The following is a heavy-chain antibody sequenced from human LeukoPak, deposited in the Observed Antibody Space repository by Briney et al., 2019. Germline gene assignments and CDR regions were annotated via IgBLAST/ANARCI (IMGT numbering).Heavy chain of an antibody. CDR3: ARDRCSSTSCYALYNWFDP. CDR2: IIPIFGTA. CDR1: GGTFSSYA. J-gene: IGHJ5*02. D-gene: IGHD2-2*01. V-gene: IGHV1-69*13. Sequence: SVKVSCKASGGTFSSYAISWVRQAPGQGLEWMGGIIPIFGTANYAQKFQGRVTITADESTSTAYMELSSLRSEDTAVYYCARDRCSSTSCYALYNWFDPWGQGTLVSVSS.